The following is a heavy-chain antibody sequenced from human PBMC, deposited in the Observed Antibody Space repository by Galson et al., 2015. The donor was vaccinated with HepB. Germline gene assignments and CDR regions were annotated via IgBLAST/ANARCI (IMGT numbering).Heavy chain of an antibody. Sequence: SLRLSCAASGFTFSSYWMSWVRQAPGKGLEWVANIKQDGSEKYYVDSVKGRFTISRDNAKNSLYLQMNSLRAEDTAVYYCARDIGPLRWSYEYYYYYYMDVWGKGTTVTVSS. D-gene: IGHD4-23*01. J-gene: IGHJ6*03. CDR1: GFTFSSYW. CDR3: ARDIGPLRWSYEYYYYYYMDV. V-gene: IGHV3-7*01. CDR2: IKQDGSEK.